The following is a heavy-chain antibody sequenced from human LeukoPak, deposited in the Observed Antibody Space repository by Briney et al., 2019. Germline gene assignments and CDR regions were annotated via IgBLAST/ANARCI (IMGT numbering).Heavy chain of an antibody. V-gene: IGHV3-74*01. CDR1: GFTFSNYW. Sequence: GGSLRPSCAASGFTFSNYWMHWVRQAPGKGLVWVSRINSDGINTSYADSVKGRFTISRDNAKNSLYLQMNSLRAEDTAVYYCARPYYYDSRGAFDIWGKGTTVTVSS. J-gene: IGHJ6*04. CDR2: INSDGINT. CDR3: ARPYYYDSRGAFDI. D-gene: IGHD3-22*01.